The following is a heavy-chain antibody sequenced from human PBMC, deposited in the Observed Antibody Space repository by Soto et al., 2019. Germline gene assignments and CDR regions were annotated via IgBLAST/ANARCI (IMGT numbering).Heavy chain of an antibody. CDR3: ARVGYCSGGSCYPAWFDP. Sequence: GESLKISCKGSGYSFTIYWIGWVRQMPGKGLEWMGIIYPGDSDTRYSPSFQGQVTISADKSISTAYLQWSSLKASDTAMYYCARVGYCSGGSCYPAWFDPWGQGTLVTVSS. D-gene: IGHD2-15*01. CDR2: IYPGDSDT. CDR1: GYSFTIYW. V-gene: IGHV5-51*01. J-gene: IGHJ5*02.